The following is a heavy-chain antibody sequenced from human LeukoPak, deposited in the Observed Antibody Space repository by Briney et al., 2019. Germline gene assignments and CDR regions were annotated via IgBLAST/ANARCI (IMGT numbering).Heavy chain of an antibody. Sequence: GGSLRLSCAASGFTFSSYGMHWVRQAPGKGLEWVAVIWYDGSNKYYADSVKGRFTISRDNSKNTLYLQMNGLRAEDTAVYYCARQVVVAATTWFDPWGQGTLVTVSS. CDR2: IWYDGSNK. D-gene: IGHD2-15*01. CDR3: ARQVVVAATTWFDP. J-gene: IGHJ5*02. V-gene: IGHV3-33*01. CDR1: GFTFSSYG.